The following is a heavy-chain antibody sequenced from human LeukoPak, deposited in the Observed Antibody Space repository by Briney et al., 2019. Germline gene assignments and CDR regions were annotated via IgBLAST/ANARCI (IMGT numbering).Heavy chain of an antibody. J-gene: IGHJ3*02. CDR1: GGTFSSYA. Sequence: SVKVSCKASGGTFSSYAISWVRQAPGQGLEWMGGIIPIFGTANYAQKFQGRVTMTRDMSTSTVYMELSSLRSEETAVYFCARGLSHIRTVTAGNTDPFGIWGQGTMVTVSS. D-gene: IGHD4-17*01. CDR3: ARGLSHIRTVTAGNTDPFGI. CDR2: IIPIFGTA. V-gene: IGHV1-69*05.